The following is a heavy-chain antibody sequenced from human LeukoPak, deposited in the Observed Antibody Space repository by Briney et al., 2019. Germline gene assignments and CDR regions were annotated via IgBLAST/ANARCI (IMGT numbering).Heavy chain of an antibody. D-gene: IGHD3-9*01. Sequence: SETLSLTCTVSGGSISSYYWSWIRQPPGKGLEWIGYIYYSGSTNYNPSLKSRVTISVDTSKNQFSLKLSSVTAADTAVYYCARDQQLNYDILTVGYFDYWGQGTLVTVSS. CDR3: ARDQQLNYDILTVGYFDY. J-gene: IGHJ4*02. V-gene: IGHV4-59*12. CDR1: GGSISSYY. CDR2: IYYSGST.